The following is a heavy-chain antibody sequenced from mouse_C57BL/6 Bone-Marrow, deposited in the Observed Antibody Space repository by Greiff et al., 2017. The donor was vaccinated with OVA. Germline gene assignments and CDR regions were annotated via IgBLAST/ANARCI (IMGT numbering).Heavy chain of an antibody. Sequence: QVQLQQSGPELVKPGASVKISCKASGYSFTSYYIHWVKQRPGQGLEWIGWIYPGSGNTKYNEKFKGKATLTADTSSSTAYMQLSSLTSEDSAVYYCAPYYSNSFAYWGQGTLVTVSA. CDR3: APYYSNSFAY. D-gene: IGHD2-5*01. J-gene: IGHJ3*01. V-gene: IGHV1-66*01. CDR2: IYPGSGNT. CDR1: GYSFTSYY.